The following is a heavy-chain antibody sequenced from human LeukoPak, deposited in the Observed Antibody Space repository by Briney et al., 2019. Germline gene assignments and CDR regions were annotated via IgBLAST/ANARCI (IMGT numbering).Heavy chain of an antibody. Sequence: SETLSLTCTVSGGSISSGDYYWSWIRQPPGKGLEWIGYIYYSGSTYYNPSLKSRVTISVDTSKNQFSLKLSSVTAADTAVYYCARGEWLSPLGYWGQGTLVTVSS. CDR2: IYYSGST. V-gene: IGHV4-30-4*08. D-gene: IGHD3-3*01. CDR1: GGSISSGDYY. CDR3: ARGEWLSPLGY. J-gene: IGHJ4*02.